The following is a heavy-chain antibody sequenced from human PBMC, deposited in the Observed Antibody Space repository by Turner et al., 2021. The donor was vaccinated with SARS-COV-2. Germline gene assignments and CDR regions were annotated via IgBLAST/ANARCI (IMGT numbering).Heavy chain of an antibody. J-gene: IGHJ2*01. CDR3: ARGGYCSSTSCSPYWYFDL. CDR2: RNPDSGNT. D-gene: IGHD2-2*01. Sequence: QVQLVQSGAEVKKPGASVKVSCKASGYTFTSYDINWVRQATGQGLEWMGGRNPDSGNTAYAQKFQGRVTITRKTSISTAYMELSSLRSEDTAVYYCARGGYCSSTSCSPYWYFDLWGRGTLVTVSS. V-gene: IGHV1-8*03. CDR1: GYTFTSYD.